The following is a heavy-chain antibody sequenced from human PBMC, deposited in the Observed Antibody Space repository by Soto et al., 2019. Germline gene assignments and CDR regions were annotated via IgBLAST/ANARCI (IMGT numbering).Heavy chain of an antibody. V-gene: IGHV3-23*01. CDR2: LSGNGDTT. J-gene: IGHJ2*01. CDR3: ANPLESSYWSFDF. Sequence: GGSLRLSCEASGFAFSTYAMSWVRQAPGKGLEWISALSGNGDTTYNADSVKGRFTIFRDNSKNTLYLQMNSLRAEDTAVYYCANPLESSYWSFDFWGPGTLVTVSS. CDR1: GFAFSTYA.